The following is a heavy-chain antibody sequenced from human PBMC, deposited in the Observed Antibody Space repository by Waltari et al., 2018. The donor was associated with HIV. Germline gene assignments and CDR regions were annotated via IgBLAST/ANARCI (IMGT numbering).Heavy chain of an antibody. D-gene: IGHD3-3*01. CDR1: GFSVTNYW. V-gene: IGHV3-74*01. CDR2: INSDGRAI. CDR3: SRDTFGEYDF. Sequence: EVQLVQCGGGLIKPGGSLRLSCAASGFSVTNYWMHWVRQGPGKGLGGVSRINSDGRAIYYEESVKGRFTIAGDSAKNILSLQRNSRREEDTAVYYCSRDTFGEYDFWGEGALVAVSS. J-gene: IGHJ4*02.